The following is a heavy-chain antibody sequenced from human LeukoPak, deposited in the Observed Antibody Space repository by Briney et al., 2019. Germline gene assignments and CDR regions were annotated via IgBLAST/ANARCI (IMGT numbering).Heavy chain of an antibody. CDR3: AKDYDFWSGPGY. CDR2: IYYSGST. V-gene: IGHV4-39*01. J-gene: IGHJ4*02. Sequence: SETLSLTXTVSGGSISSSSYYWGWIRQPPGKGLEWIGSIYYSGSTYYNPSLKSRVTISVDTSKNQFSLKLSSVTAADTAVYYCAKDYDFWSGPGYWGQGTLVTVSS. D-gene: IGHD3-3*01. CDR1: GGSISSSSYY.